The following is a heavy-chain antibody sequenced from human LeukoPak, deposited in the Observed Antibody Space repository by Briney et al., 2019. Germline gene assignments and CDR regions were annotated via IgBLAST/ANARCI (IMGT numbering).Heavy chain of an antibody. CDR2: IWYDGSNK. Sequence: GGSLRLSCAASGFTFSSYGMHWVRQAPGKGLEWVAVIWYDGSNKYYADSVKGRSTISRDNSKNTLYLQMNSLRAEDTAVYYCARDWGNVLGSYPDYWGQGTLVTVSS. J-gene: IGHJ4*02. V-gene: IGHV3-33*01. CDR3: ARDWGNVLGSYPDY. CDR1: GFTFSSYG. D-gene: IGHD3-16*02.